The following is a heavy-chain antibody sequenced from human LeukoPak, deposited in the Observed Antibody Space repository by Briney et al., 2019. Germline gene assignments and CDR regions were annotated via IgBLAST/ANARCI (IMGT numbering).Heavy chain of an antibody. J-gene: IGHJ4*02. V-gene: IGHV3-21*01. CDR3: AKQDDYYGSGSYRDGLGY. D-gene: IGHD3-10*01. Sequence: GGTLRLSCEASGFTFSNYGMSWVRQAPGKGLEWVSSITSSSSYIYYADSVKGRFSISRDNAKNSLYLQMNTLRAEDTAVYYCAKQDDYYGSGSYRDGLGYWGQGTLVTVSS. CDR2: ITSSSSYI. CDR1: GFTFSNYG.